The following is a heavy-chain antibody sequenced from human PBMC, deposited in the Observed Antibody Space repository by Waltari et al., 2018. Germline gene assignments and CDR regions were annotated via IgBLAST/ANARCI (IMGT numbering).Heavy chain of an antibody. D-gene: IGHD6-19*01. Sequence: EVQLVQSGAEVKKPGATVKISCKVSGYTFTDYYMPWGQQAPGKGLEWMGLVDPEDGETIYAEKFQGRVTITADTSTDTAYMELSSLRSEDTAVYYCATGLAISVAGTLSYWGQGTLVTVSS. CDR2: VDPEDGET. V-gene: IGHV1-69-2*01. CDR1: GYTFTDYY. CDR3: ATGLAISVAGTLSY. J-gene: IGHJ4*02.